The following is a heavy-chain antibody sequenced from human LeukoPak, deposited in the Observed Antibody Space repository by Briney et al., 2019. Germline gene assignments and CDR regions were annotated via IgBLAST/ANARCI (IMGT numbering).Heavy chain of an antibody. CDR2: IYTSGST. Sequence: SETLSLTCSVSGYSISSGSYYWSWIRQPAGRGLEWIGRIYTSGSTNYNPSLKSRVTMSVDTSKNQFSLKLSSVTAADTAVYYCAREWTVRGVRIFDYWGQGTLVTVSS. CDR1: GYSISSGSYY. CDR3: AREWTVRGVRIFDY. V-gene: IGHV4-61*02. J-gene: IGHJ4*02. D-gene: IGHD3-10*01.